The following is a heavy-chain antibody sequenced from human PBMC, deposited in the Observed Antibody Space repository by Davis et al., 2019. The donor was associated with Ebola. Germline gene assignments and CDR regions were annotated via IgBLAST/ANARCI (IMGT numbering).Heavy chain of an antibody. CDR2: ISYDGSNK. CDR3: ARETGTTS. J-gene: IGHJ4*02. CDR1: GFTFSSYG. D-gene: IGHD1-7*01. Sequence: PGGSLRLSCAASGFTFSSYGMHWVRQAPGKGLEWVAVISYDGSNKYYADSVKGRFTISRDNSKNSLYLQMNSLRAEDTAVYYCARETGTTSWGQGTLVTVSS. V-gene: IGHV3-30*03.